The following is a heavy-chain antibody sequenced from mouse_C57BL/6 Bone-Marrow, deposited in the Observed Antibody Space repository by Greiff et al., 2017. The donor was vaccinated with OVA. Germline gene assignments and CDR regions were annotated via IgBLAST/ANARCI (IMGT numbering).Heavy chain of an antibody. J-gene: IGHJ2*01. CDR3: TRAPIYDGYPYYFDY. Sequence: VKLQESGAELVRPGASVTLSCKASGYTFTDYEMHWVKQTPVHGLEWIGAIDPETGGTAYNQKFKGKAILTADKSSSTAYMELRSLTSEDSAVYYCTRAPIYDGYPYYFDYWGQGTTLTVSS. CDR2: IDPETGGT. V-gene: IGHV1-15*01. CDR1: GYTFTDYE. D-gene: IGHD2-3*01.